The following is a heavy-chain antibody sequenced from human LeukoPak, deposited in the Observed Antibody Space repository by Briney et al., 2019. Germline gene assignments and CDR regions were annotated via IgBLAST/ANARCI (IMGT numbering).Heavy chain of an antibody. V-gene: IGHV4-39*07. CDR2: IYYSGST. CDR1: GGSISSSSYY. J-gene: IGHJ6*03. D-gene: IGHD6-6*01. Sequence: SETLSLTCTVSGGSISSSSYYWGWIRQPPGKGLEWIGSIYYSGSTYYNPSLKSRVTISVDTSKNQFSLKLSSVTAADTAVYYCARAPSVAARPWGFYYYYMDVLGKGTTVTVSS. CDR3: ARAPSVAARPWGFYYYYMDV.